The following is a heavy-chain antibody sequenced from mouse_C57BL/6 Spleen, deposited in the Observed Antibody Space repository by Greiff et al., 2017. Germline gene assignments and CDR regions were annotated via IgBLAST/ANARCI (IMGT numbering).Heavy chain of an antibody. CDR3: VRQGGNYSHWYCDV. V-gene: IGHV10-1*01. CDR1: GFSFNNYA. J-gene: IGHJ1*03. CDR2: ISSKSNNYAT. D-gene: IGHD2-1*01. Sequence: EVKLVESGGGLVQPKGSLKLSCAASGFSFNNYAMNWVRQAPGKGLEWVARISSKSNNYATYYAVSVKARFTISRDDSESMLYLQMNNVKTEDTAMYDCVRQGGNYSHWYCDVWGTGTTVTVSS.